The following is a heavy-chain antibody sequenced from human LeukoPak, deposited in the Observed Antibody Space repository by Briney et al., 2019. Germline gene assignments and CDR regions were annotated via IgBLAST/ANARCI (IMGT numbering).Heavy chain of an antibody. Sequence: GGSLRLSCAASGFTFSSYAMSWVRQAPGKGLEWVSGISGSGGSTYYADSVKGRFTISRDNSKNTLYLQMDSLRGEDTAIYYCAKDPPTVVANAFHIWGQGTMVTVSS. CDR3: AKDPPTVVANAFHI. J-gene: IGHJ3*02. CDR2: ISGSGGST. D-gene: IGHD4-17*01. CDR1: GFTFSSYA. V-gene: IGHV3-23*01.